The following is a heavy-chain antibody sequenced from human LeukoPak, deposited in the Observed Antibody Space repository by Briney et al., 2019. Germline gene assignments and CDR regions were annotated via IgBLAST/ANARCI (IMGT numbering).Heavy chain of an antibody. Sequence: PSGTLSLTCTVSGGSISSYYWNWIRQPPGKGLEWIGYIYYSGSTNYNPSLKSRVTISVDTSKNQFSLKLSSVTAADTAVYFCARQLRGEAVAGHRRPFDYWGQGTLVTVS. CDR1: GGSISSYY. J-gene: IGHJ4*02. D-gene: IGHD6-19*01. CDR3: ARQLRGEAVAGHRRPFDY. V-gene: IGHV4-59*08. CDR2: IYYSGST.